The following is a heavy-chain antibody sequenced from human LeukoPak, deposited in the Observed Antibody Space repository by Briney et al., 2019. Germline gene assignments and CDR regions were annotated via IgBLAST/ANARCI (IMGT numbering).Heavy chain of an antibody. D-gene: IGHD2-15*01. Sequence: ASVRVSCKVSGYTLTELSMHWVRQAPGKGLEWMGGFDPEDGETIYAQKFQGRVTMTEDTSTDTAYMELSSLRSEDTAVYYCATVVVTTAGDYFDYWGQGTLVTVSS. CDR2: FDPEDGET. J-gene: IGHJ4*02. V-gene: IGHV1-24*01. CDR1: GYTLTELS. CDR3: ATVVVTTAGDYFDY.